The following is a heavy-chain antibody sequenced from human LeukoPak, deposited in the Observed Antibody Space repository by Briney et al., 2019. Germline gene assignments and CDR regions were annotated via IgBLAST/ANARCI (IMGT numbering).Heavy chain of an antibody. Sequence: GESLKISCKGSGYSFTSYWIGWVRQMPGKGLEWMGIIYPGDSDTRYSPSFQGQVTISADKSISTAYLQWSSLKASDTAMYYCARLSGRSGFYYVGDYWGQGTLVTVSS. CDR3: ARLSGRSGFYYVGDY. CDR2: IYPGDSDT. D-gene: IGHD3-22*01. V-gene: IGHV5-51*01. CDR1: GYSFTSYW. J-gene: IGHJ4*02.